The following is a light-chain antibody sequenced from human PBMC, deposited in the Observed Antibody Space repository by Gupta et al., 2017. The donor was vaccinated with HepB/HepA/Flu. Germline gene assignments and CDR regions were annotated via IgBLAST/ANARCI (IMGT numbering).Light chain of an antibody. CDR2: AAS. Sequence: DIQMTQSPSYLSASIGDRVTFTCLASQSIASFLNWYQKKPGRAPKLLIYAASSLQRGVTARFSGSGHGTDFTLTISSRQPEDFATYYCQQSGSNPPADTFGGGAKLEI. V-gene: IGKV1-39*01. J-gene: IGKJ4*01. CDR3: QQSGSNPPADT. CDR1: QSIASF.